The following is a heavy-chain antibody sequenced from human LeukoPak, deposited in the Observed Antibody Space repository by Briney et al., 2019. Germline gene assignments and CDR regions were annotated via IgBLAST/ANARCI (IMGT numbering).Heavy chain of an antibody. CDR1: GFTFSSSA. D-gene: IGHD2-2*01. V-gene: IGHV3-30-3*01. CDR3: ARENYCSSTSCYGDRAYYYGMDV. CDR2: ISYDGSNK. Sequence: PGRSLRLSCAASGFTFSSSAMHWVRQAPGKGLEWVAVISYDGSNKYYADSVKGRFTISRDNSKNTLYLQMNSLRAEDTAVYYCARENYCSSTSCYGDRAYYYGMDVWGQGTTVTVSS. J-gene: IGHJ6*02.